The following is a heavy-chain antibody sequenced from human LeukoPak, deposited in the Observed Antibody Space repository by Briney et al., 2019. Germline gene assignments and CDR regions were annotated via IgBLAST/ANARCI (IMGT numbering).Heavy chain of an antibody. CDR2: IYYSGST. CDR1: GGSISSSSYY. V-gene: IGHV4-39*01. CDR3: ARGEDCSGGSCYGPVDY. Sequence: PSETLSLTCTVSGGSISSSSYYWGWIRQPPGKGLEWIGSIYYSGSTYYNPSLKSRVTISVDTSKNQFSLKLSSVTAADTAVYYCARGEDCSGGSCYGPVDYWGQGTLVTVSS. D-gene: IGHD2-15*01. J-gene: IGHJ4*02.